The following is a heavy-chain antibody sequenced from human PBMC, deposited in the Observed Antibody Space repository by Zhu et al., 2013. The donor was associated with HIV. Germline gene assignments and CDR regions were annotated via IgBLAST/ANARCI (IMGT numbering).Heavy chain of an antibody. CDR1: GYTFTGYY. Sequence: QVQLVQSGAEVKKPGASVKVSCKASGYTFTGYYMHWVRQAPGQGLEWMGWINPNSGGTNYAQKFQGRVTMTRDTSISTAYMELSRLRSDDTAVYYCRSENGYCSGGSCYPFDYWGQGTLVTVSS. V-gene: IGHV1-2*02. CDR3: RSENGYCSGGSCYPFDY. D-gene: IGHD2-15*01. CDR2: INPNSGGT. J-gene: IGHJ4*02.